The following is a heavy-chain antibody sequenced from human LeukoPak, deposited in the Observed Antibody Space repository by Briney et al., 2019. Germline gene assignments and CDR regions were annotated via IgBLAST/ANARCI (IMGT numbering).Heavy chain of an antibody. CDR3: ARGYCSSTSCYMDV. D-gene: IGHD2-2*01. Sequence: ASVKVSCKASGHTSTTYAIHWVRQAPGQGLEWMGWINAGSGNIKYSQKLQGRVTITGDTSASTAYMELSSLRSEDTAVYYCARGYCSSTSCYMDVWGQGTTVTVSS. CDR1: GHTSTTYA. CDR2: INAGSGNI. V-gene: IGHV1-3*01. J-gene: IGHJ6*02.